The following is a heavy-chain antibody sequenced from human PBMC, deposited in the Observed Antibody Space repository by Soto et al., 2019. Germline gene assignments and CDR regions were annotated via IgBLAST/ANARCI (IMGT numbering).Heavy chain of an antibody. CDR1: GFTFTGYY. Sequence: ASVKVSCKASGFTFTGYYIHWVRQAPGQGLEWMGWISPNSGDTHYAQKFQDRVTMTRDTSITTAYLELSRLRSDDTAVYYCARERYSSGWTSSYGMDVWGQGTTVTVSS. J-gene: IGHJ6*02. CDR2: ISPNSGDT. CDR3: ARERYSSGWTSSYGMDV. D-gene: IGHD6-19*01. V-gene: IGHV1-2*02.